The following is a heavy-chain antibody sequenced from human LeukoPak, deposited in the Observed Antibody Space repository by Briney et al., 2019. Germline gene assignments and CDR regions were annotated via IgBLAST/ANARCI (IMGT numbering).Heavy chain of an antibody. J-gene: IGHJ2*01. V-gene: IGHV3-23*01. CDR2: ITGSGGST. Sequence: VGSLRLSCAASGFTFTSNDMGWVPQAPGSGLKWVSGITGSGGSTYYADSVKGRFTISRDNSKNTLYLQMNSLRAEDTAVYYCAKGNWGERLDWYFDLWGRGTLVTVSS. D-gene: IGHD1-26*01. CDR3: AKGNWGERLDWYFDL. CDR1: GFTFTSND.